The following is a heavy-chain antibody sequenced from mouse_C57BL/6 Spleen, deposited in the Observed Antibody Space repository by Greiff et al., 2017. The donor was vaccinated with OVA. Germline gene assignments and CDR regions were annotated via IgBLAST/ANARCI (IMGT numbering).Heavy chain of an antibody. CDR3: ARGQHKDY. V-gene: IGHV1-69*01. Sequence: VQLQQPGAELVMPGASVKLSCKASGYTFTSYWMHWVKQRPGQGLEWIGEIDPSDSYTNYNQKFKGKSTLTVDKSSSTAYMQLSSLTSEDSAVYYCARGQHKDYWGQGTTLTVSS. CDR2: IDPSDSYT. CDR1: GYTFTSYW. D-gene: IGHD3-3*01. J-gene: IGHJ2*01.